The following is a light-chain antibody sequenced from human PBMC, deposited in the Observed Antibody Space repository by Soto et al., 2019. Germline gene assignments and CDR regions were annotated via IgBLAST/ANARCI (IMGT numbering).Light chain of an antibody. CDR1: QSVSSN. CDR2: GAS. Sequence: IVMPQSRDNLYVSPGERATLSFRASQSVSSNLAWYQQKPGQAPRLLIYGASSRATGIPDRFSGSGSGTDFTLTISSLQPEDFAVYKCQHYGSSPLTFGGGTKVDIK. CDR3: QHYGSSPLT. V-gene: IGKV3-20*01. J-gene: IGKJ4*01.